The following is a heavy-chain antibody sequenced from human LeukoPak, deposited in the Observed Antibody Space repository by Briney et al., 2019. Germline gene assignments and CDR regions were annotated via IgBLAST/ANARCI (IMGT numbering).Heavy chain of an antibody. CDR1: GYTFTSYD. CDR2: INPDSGNT. J-gene: IGHJ4*02. D-gene: IGHD3-22*01. CDR3: ARGGGGDYYDSSVYPDY. Sequence: ASVKVSCKASGYTFTSYDINWVRQAPGQGLEWMGWINPDSGNTGYAQKFQGRVTMTRNTSISTAYMELSSLRSEDTAVYYCARGGGGDYYDSSVYPDYWGQGTLVTVSS. V-gene: IGHV1-8*01.